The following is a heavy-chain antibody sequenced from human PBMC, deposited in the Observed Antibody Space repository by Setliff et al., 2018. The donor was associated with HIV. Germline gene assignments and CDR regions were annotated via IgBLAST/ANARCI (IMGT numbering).Heavy chain of an antibody. CDR3: ARVQHAVVYSFEWFLMDF. D-gene: IGHD3-3*01. CDR2: ISINNGNS. V-gene: IGHV1-18*01. Sequence: ASVKVSCKASGYTISSSGISWVRQAPGQGLEWMGWISINNGNSNYGQQFQGRVTMTTDTSTNTAYMELRSLRSDDTAVYYCARVQHAVVYSFEWFLMDFWGQGTLVTVSS. J-gene: IGHJ4*02. CDR1: GYTISSSG.